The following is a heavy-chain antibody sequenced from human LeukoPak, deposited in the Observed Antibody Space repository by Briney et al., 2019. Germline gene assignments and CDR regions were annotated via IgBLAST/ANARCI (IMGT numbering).Heavy chain of an antibody. CDR1: GFTFSNYG. CDR2: ISDSSDRL. CDR3: ASRVRGSYFNY. J-gene: IGHJ4*02. Sequence: GGSLRLSCAASGFTFSNYGMNWVRQASGKRLEWVSSISDSSDRLYYADSVKGRFTISRDNSKNTLYLQMNSLRGEDTAVYYCASRVRGSYFNYWGQGTLVTVS. V-gene: IGHV3-23*01. D-gene: IGHD3-16*01.